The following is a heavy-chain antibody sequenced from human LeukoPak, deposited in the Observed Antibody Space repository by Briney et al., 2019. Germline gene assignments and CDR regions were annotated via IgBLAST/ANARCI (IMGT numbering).Heavy chain of an antibody. CDR1: GYTSTSYG. D-gene: IGHD3-10*01. Sequence: ASVKVSCKASGYTSTSYGITRVRQAPGQGLEWMGWISAYNGETEYALKFQGRVTMTTDTSTSTAYMELRSLTSDDTGVYYCARDIMVRGQPVRPDFWGQGTLVTVSS. CDR3: ARDIMVRGQPVRPDF. V-gene: IGHV1-18*04. CDR2: ISAYNGET. J-gene: IGHJ4*02.